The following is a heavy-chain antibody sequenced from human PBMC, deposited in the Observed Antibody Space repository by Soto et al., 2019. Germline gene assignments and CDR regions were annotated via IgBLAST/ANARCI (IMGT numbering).Heavy chain of an antibody. D-gene: IGHD3-3*01. CDR2: IKPTGGST. V-gene: IGHV1-46*01. CDR1: GYTFTSYY. Sequence: ASVKVSCKASGYTFTSYYMHWVRQAPGQGLEWMGMIKPTGGSTSYAQKLQGRVTMTRDTSTSTVYLELSSLRSEDTAVYYCARFFTIFGVDLGLFDFWGQGTLVPVSS. J-gene: IGHJ5*01. CDR3: ARFFTIFGVDLGLFDF.